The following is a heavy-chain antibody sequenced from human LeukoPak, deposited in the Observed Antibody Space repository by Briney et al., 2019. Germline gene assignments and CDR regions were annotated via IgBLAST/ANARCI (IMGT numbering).Heavy chain of an antibody. Sequence: ASAKVSCKASGYTFTGYYMHWVRQAPGQGLEWMGWINPNSGGTNYAQKFQGRVTMTRDTSISTAYMELSRLRSDDTAVYYCARVWWEPFRMPSGFDYWGQGTLVTVSS. CDR1: GYTFTGYY. CDR2: INPNSGGT. D-gene: IGHD1-26*01. CDR3: ARVWWEPFRMPSGFDY. V-gene: IGHV1-2*02. J-gene: IGHJ4*02.